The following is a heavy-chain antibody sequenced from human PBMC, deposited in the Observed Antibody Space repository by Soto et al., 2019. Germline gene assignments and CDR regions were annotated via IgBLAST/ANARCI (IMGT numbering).Heavy chain of an antibody. CDR3: ARAVDYGSGSCIDY. D-gene: IGHD3-10*01. Sequence: QVQLVESGGGVVQPGRSLRLSCAASGFSFSSYGMHWVRQAPGKGLEWVAVIWYDGSNKNYADSVKGRFTISRDNSKNTLYLQMNSLRDEDTAVYYCARAVDYGSGSCIDYWGQGTLVTVSS. V-gene: IGHV3-33*01. J-gene: IGHJ4*02. CDR2: IWYDGSNK. CDR1: GFSFSSYG.